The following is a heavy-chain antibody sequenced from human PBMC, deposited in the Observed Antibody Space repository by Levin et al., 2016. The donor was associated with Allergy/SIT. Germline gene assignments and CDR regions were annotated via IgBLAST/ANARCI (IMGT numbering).Heavy chain of an antibody. V-gene: IGHV1-69*01. CDR3: ARATYYDFWSGQGNYYYYMDV. Sequence: WVRQAPGQGLEWMGGIIPIFGTANYAQKFQGRVTITADESTSTAYMELSSLRSEDTAVYYCARATYYDFWSGQGNYYYYMDVWGKGTTVTVSS. D-gene: IGHD3-3*01. J-gene: IGHJ6*03. CDR2: IIPIFGTA.